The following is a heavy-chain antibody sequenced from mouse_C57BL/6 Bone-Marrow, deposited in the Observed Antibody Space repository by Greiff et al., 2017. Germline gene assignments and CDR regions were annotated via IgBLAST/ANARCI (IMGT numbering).Heavy chain of an antibody. Sequence: QVQLQQPGAELVKPGASVKVSCKASGYTFTSYWMHWVKQRPGQGLEWIGRIHPSDSDTNYNQKFKGKATLTVDKSSSTAYMQLSSLTSEDSAAYYCAIFVTTVVAPALDVWGTGTTVTVSS. J-gene: IGHJ1*03. CDR2: IHPSDSDT. V-gene: IGHV1-74*01. CDR1: GYTFTSYW. CDR3: AIFVTTVVAPALDV. D-gene: IGHD1-1*01.